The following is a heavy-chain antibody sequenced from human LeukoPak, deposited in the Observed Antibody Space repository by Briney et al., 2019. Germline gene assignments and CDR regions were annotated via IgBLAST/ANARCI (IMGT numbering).Heavy chain of an antibody. Sequence: PGGSLRLSCAASGFTFSSYEMNWVRQAPGKGLEWVSYISSSGSTIYYADSVKGRFTISRDNAKNSLYLQMNSLRAEDTALYYCAKDMSVAGTSIFDYWGQGTLVTVSS. J-gene: IGHJ4*02. CDR2: ISSSGSTI. CDR3: AKDMSVAGTSIFDY. D-gene: IGHD6-19*01. CDR1: GFTFSSYE. V-gene: IGHV3-48*03.